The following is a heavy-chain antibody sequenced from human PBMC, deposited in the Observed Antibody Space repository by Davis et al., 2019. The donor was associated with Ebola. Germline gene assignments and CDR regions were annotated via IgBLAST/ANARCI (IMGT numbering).Heavy chain of an antibody. CDR2: ISRSGGST. CDR1: GFTLSSYA. Sequence: GESLKISCAASGFTLSSYAMSWVRQAPGKRLEWVSAISRSGGSTYYADSVKGRFTISRDNSKNTLYLQMNSLRAEDTAVYYCARGGYQLLSLLGYWGQGTLVTVSS. J-gene: IGHJ4*02. CDR3: ARGGYQLLSLLGY. V-gene: IGHV3-23*01. D-gene: IGHD2-2*01.